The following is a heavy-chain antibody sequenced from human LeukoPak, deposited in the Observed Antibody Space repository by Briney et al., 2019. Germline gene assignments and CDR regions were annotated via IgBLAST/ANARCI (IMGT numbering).Heavy chain of an antibody. D-gene: IGHD1-7*01. CDR1: GYTFTSYD. Sequence: GASVKVSCKASGYTFTSYDINWVRQATGQGLEWMGWMNPNSGNTGYAQKFQGRVTITRNTSISTAYMELSSLRSEDTAVYYCGRPPPPDWNYDDYYYMDVWGKGTTVTVSS. V-gene: IGHV1-8*03. J-gene: IGHJ6*03. CDR2: MNPNSGNT. CDR3: GRPPPPDWNYDDYYYMDV.